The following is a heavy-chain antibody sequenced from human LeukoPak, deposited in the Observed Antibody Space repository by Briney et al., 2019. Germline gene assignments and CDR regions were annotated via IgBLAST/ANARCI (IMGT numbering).Heavy chain of an antibody. Sequence: GRSLRLSCAASGFTFSSYAMHWVRQAPGKGLEWVAVISYDGSNKYYADSVKGRFTISRDNSKNTLYLQMNSLRAEDTAVYYCASRDCSGGSCYTFDYWGQGTLVTVSS. CDR1: GFTFSSYA. J-gene: IGHJ4*02. V-gene: IGHV3-30-3*01. D-gene: IGHD2-15*01. CDR3: ASRDCSGGSCYTFDY. CDR2: ISYDGSNK.